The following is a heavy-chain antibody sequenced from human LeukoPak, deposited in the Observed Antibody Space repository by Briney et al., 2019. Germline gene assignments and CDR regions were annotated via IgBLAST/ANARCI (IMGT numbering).Heavy chain of an antibody. J-gene: IGHJ4*02. CDR3: ARGSGSFSGGFDY. V-gene: IGHV1-2*02. CDR2: ITPSDGT. Sequence: ASVKVSCKASGYTFTSYAIHWVRQAPGQGLEWMGWITPSDGTNYPQKFQGRVAITRDTSITKAYMDLTRLTSDDTAVYYCARGSGSFSGGFDYWGQGTLVTVSS. CDR1: GYTFTSYA. D-gene: IGHD1-26*01.